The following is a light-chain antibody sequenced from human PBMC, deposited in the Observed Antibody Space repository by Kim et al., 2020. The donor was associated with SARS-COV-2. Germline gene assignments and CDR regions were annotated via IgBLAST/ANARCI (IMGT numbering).Light chain of an antibody. CDR2: DND. CDR1: RSNIGNNP. V-gene: IGLV1-51*01. CDR3: ATCDSSRGVGV. J-gene: IGLJ2*01. Sequence: QSVLTQPPSVSAAPGQKVTISCSGNRSNIGNNPVSWYQQFPGTAPKLITYDNDKRPSGIPDRFSSSKSGTSATLGITGLRTGDEADYYCATCDSSRGVGVFGGRSKVTLL.